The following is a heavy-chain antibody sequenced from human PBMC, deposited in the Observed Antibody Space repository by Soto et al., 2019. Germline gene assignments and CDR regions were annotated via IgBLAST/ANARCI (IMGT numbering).Heavy chain of an antibody. Sequence: GGSLRLSCAASGFTFSRYWMSWVRQAPGKGPEWVANIKQDGSEKDYVDSVKGRFTISRDNAKNSLYLQMNSLRAEDTAVYYCARPISGSVDYWGQGTLVTVSS. CDR1: GFTFSRYW. J-gene: IGHJ4*02. CDR2: IKQDGSEK. V-gene: IGHV3-7*01. D-gene: IGHD1-26*01. CDR3: ARPISGSVDY.